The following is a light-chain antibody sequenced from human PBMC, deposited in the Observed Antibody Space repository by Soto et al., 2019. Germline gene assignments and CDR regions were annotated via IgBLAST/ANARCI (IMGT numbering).Light chain of an antibody. CDR2: EVS. V-gene: IGLV2-14*01. CDR1: SSDVGGYKY. Sequence: QSALTQPASVSGSPGQSITLSCTGTSSDVGGYKYVSWYQQHPGKAPKLMIYEVSHRPSGVSDRFSGSKSGNTASLTISGLQAEDEADYYCSSYTIRNTWVFGGGTKLTVL. J-gene: IGLJ3*02. CDR3: SSYTIRNTWV.